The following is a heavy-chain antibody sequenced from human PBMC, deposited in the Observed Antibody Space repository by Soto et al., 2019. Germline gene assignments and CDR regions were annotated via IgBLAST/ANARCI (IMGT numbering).Heavy chain of an antibody. D-gene: IGHD5-12*01. V-gene: IGHV1-18*01. CDR2: ISTYNGDT. J-gene: IGHJ6*02. CDR1: GYTFTRSG. Sequence: ASVKVSCKASGYTFTRSGISWVRQDPGQGLEWMGWISTYNGDTNYAQTFQGRVTMTTDTSTSTVHMEVRSLRSDDTAVYYCAREGVAPYYYYGMDVWGQGTPVTVSS. CDR3: AREGVAPYYYYGMDV.